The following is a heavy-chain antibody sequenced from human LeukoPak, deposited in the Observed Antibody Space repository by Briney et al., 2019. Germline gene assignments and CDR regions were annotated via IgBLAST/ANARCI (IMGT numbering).Heavy chain of an antibody. Sequence: ASVKVSCKVSGYTLTELSMHWVRQAPGKGLEWMGGFDPEDGETIYAQKFQGRVTMTEDTSTDTAYMELSSLRSEDAAVYYCATVGHGSGSYDERIWFDPWGQGTLVTVSS. D-gene: IGHD3-10*01. J-gene: IGHJ5*02. CDR1: GYTLTELS. V-gene: IGHV1-24*01. CDR2: FDPEDGET. CDR3: ATVGHGSGSYDERIWFDP.